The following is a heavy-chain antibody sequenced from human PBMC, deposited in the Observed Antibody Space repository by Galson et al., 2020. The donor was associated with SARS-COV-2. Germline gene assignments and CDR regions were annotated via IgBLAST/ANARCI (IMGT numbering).Heavy chain of an antibody. V-gene: IGHV4-61*02. D-gene: IGHD7-27*01. CDR1: GGSISSGSYY. J-gene: IGHJ2*01. Sequence: SETLSLTCTVSGGSISSGSYYWSWIRQPAGKGLEWIGRIYTSGSTNYNPSLKSRVTISVDTSKNQFSLKLSSVTAADTAVYYCARDVSWGPWPYWYFDLWGRGTLVTVSS. CDR2: IYTSGST. CDR3: ARDVSWGPWPYWYFDL.